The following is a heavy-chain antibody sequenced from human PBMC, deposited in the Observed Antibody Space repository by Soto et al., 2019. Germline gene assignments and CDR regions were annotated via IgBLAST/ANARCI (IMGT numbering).Heavy chain of an antibody. Sequence: QVQLQESGPGLVKPSQTLSLTCTVSGGSISSGDYYWSWIRQPPGKGLEWIGYIYYSGSTYYNPSRKSLVTISVDPSKTHFSLKLSSVTAADTAVYYCARDLIWSGYSYGMDVWGQGTTVTVSS. CDR2: IYYSGST. CDR3: ARDLIWSGYSYGMDV. D-gene: IGHD3-3*01. J-gene: IGHJ6*02. V-gene: IGHV4-30-4*01. CDR1: GGSISSGDYY.